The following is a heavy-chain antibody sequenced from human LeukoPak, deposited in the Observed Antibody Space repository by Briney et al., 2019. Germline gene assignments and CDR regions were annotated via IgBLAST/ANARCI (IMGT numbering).Heavy chain of an antibody. CDR2: ISGSGYST. J-gene: IGHJ5*02. CDR1: GFTFTTYT. Sequence: RGSQRLSCAASGFTFTTYTMTWVRQAPGKGLNWISSISGSGYSTFYSESVKGRFTISRDNSKNSVYLQMSNLTAGDTAVYFCATDSSSWNIFDNWGQGTLVTVSS. D-gene: IGHD2-15*01. V-gene: IGHV3-23*01. CDR3: ATDSSSWNIFDN.